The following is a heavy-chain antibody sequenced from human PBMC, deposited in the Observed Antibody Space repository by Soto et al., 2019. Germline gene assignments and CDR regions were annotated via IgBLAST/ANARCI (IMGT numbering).Heavy chain of an antibody. Sequence: PSETLSLTCTVSGGSISSYYWSWIRQPPGKGLEWIGYIYYSGSTNYNPSLKSRVTISVDTSKNQFSLKLSSVTAADTAVYYCARVRSYDFWSGYYYGMDVWGQGTTVTVSS. V-gene: IGHV4-59*01. D-gene: IGHD3-3*01. J-gene: IGHJ6*02. CDR2: IYYSGST. CDR3: ARVRSYDFWSGYYYGMDV. CDR1: GGSISSYY.